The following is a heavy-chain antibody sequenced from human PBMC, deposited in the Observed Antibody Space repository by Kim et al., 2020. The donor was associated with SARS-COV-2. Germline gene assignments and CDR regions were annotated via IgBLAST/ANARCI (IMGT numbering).Heavy chain of an antibody. J-gene: IGHJ4*02. Sequence: SETLSLTCTVSGGSISSGGYYWSWIRQHPGKGLEWIGYIYYSGSTYYNPSLKSRVTISVDTSKNQFSLKLSSVTAADTAVYYCALYGDYVWGSYRLWGQGTLVTVSS. CDR3: ALYGDYVWGSYRL. D-gene: IGHD3-16*02. CDR1: GGSISSGGYY. CDR2: IYYSGST. V-gene: IGHV4-31*03.